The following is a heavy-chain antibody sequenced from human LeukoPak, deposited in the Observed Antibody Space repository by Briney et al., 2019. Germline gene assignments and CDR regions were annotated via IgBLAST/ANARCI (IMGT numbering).Heavy chain of an antibody. CDR1: GFTFDDYA. CDR2: ISWNSGSI. Sequence: PGRSLRLSCAASGFTFDDYAMHWVRQAPGKGLEWVSGISWNSGSIGYADSVKGRFTISRDNAKNSLYLQMNSLRAEDTALYYCAKVHFLYYYDSSGGSADAFDIWGQGTMVTVSS. J-gene: IGHJ3*02. D-gene: IGHD3-22*01. V-gene: IGHV3-9*01. CDR3: AKVHFLYYYDSSGGSADAFDI.